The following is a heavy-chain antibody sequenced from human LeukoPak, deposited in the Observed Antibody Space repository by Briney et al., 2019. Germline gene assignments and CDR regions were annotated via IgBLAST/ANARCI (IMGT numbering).Heavy chain of an antibody. CDR1: GYTFTSYG. Sequence: ASVKVSCKASGYTFTSYGISWVRQAPGQGLEWIGLISAYNGNTNYAQKFQGRVTMTTDTSTSTAYMELRSLRSDDTAVYYCARESVWGMTTVPNYFDYWGQGTLVTVSS. V-gene: IGHV1-18*01. J-gene: IGHJ4*02. CDR2: ISAYNGNT. D-gene: IGHD4-17*01. CDR3: ARESVWGMTTVPNYFDY.